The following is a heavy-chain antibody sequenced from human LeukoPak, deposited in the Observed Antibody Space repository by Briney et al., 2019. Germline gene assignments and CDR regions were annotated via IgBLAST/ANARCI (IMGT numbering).Heavy chain of an antibody. V-gene: IGHV4-4*07. CDR3: ARGAWVAAAFDY. Sequence: SETLSLTCTVSGGNISSYYWSWIRQPAGKGLEWIGRIYTSGSTNYNPSLKSRVTMSVDTSKNQFSLKLSSVTAADTAVYYCARGAWVAAAFDYWGQGTLVTVSS. J-gene: IGHJ4*02. CDR1: GGNISSYY. D-gene: IGHD2-15*01. CDR2: IYTSGST.